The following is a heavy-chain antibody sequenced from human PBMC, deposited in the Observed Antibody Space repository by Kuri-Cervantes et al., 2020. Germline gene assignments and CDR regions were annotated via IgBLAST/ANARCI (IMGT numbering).Heavy chain of an antibody. CDR1: GYTFTSYG. Sequence: ASVKVSCKASGYTFTSYGISWVRQAPGQGLEWMGWISAYNGNTNYAQKLQGRVTITADTSTDTAYMELSSLRSEDTAVYYCATQIDIVVVPAAIGAFDIWGQGTMVTVSS. V-gene: IGHV1-18*01. CDR3: ATQIDIVVVPAAIGAFDI. J-gene: IGHJ3*02. CDR2: ISAYNGNT. D-gene: IGHD2-2*02.